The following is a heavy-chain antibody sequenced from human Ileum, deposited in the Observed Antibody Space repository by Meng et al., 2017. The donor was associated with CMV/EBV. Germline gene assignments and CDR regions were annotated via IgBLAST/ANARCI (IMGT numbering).Heavy chain of an antibody. CDR1: GFTFSNYA. V-gene: IGHV3-30*04. D-gene: IGHD6-6*01. CDR2: ISYDGSNK. Sequence: GESLKISCAASGFTFSNYAMSWVRQAPGKGLEWVAVISYDGSNKYYADSVKGRFTISRDNSKNTLYLQMNSLRAEDTAVYYCARVHLAARQYYYYGMDVWGQGTTVTVSS. CDR3: ARVHLAARQYYYYGMDV. J-gene: IGHJ6*02.